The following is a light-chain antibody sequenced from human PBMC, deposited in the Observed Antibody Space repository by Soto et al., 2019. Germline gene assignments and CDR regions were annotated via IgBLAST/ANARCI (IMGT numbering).Light chain of an antibody. J-gene: IGLJ1*01. V-gene: IGLV2-14*01. CDR1: SSDVGTYNY. Sequence: QSVLTQPASVSGSPGQSITISCTGTSSDVGTYNYVSWYQQHPVKAPKLMIYEVSNRPSGISNRFSGSKSGDTASLTISVLHTEDEADYYCCSYTSNSTYVFGTGTKVT. CDR3: CSYTSNSTYV. CDR2: EVS.